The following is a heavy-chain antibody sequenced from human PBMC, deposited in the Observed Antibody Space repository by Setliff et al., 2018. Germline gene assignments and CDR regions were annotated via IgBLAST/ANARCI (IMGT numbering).Heavy chain of an antibody. CDR3: ARVGTGSLLDY. Sequence: ASVKVSCKASGYAFNNYAINWVRQAPGQGLEWMGWINTDTGNPTSAQGFTGRFVFSLDTSVSTAYLQISSLKAEDTALYYCARVGTGSLLDYWGQGTLVTVSS. CDR2: INTDTGNP. CDR1: GYAFNNYA. V-gene: IGHV7-4-1*02. J-gene: IGHJ4*02. D-gene: IGHD1-1*01.